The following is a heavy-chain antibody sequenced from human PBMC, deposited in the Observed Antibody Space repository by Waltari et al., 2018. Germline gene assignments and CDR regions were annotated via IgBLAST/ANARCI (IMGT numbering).Heavy chain of an antibody. V-gene: IGHV1-69*14. CDR3: ASTSIAALQYYFDY. CDR2: VIPIFGTA. D-gene: IGHD6-6*01. J-gene: IGHJ4*02. CDR1: GGTFSSYA. Sequence: QVQLVQSGAEVKKPGSSVKVSCKASGGTFSSYAISWVRQAPGQGLEWMGRVIPIFGTATDASKFQGRVTITADKSTSTAYMELSSLRSEDTAVYYCASTSIAALQYYFDYWGQGTLVTVSS.